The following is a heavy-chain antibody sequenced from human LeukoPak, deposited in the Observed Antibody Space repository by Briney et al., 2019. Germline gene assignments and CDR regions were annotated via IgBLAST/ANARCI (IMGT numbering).Heavy chain of an antibody. D-gene: IGHD2-2*01. J-gene: IGHJ4*02. CDR1: GFTFSSYS. V-gene: IGHV3-48*01. CDR2: ISSSSSTI. CDR3: ASMAVVPAARDY. Sequence: PGGSLRLSCAASGFTFSSYSMNWVRRAPGKGLEWVSYISSSSSTIYYADSVKGRFTISRDNTKNSLYLQMNSLRAEDTAVYYSASMAVVPAARDYWGQGTLVTVSS.